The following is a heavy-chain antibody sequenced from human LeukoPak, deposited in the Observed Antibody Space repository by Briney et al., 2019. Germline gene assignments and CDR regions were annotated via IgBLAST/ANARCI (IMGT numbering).Heavy chain of an antibody. J-gene: IGHJ4*02. CDR3: TRDYDFWSGYSNLSFDY. Sequence: GGSLRLSCTASGFTFGDYAMSWFCQAPGKGLEWVGFIRSKAYGGTTEYAASVKGRFTISRDDSKSIAYLQMNSLKTEDTAVYYCTRDYDFWSGYSNLSFDYWGQGTLVTVSS. CDR2: IRSKAYGGTT. CDR1: GFTFGDYA. D-gene: IGHD3-3*01. V-gene: IGHV3-49*03.